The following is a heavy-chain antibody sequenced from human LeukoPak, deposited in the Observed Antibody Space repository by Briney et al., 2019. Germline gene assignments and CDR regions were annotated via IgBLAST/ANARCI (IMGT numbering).Heavy chain of an antibody. CDR2: ISAYNGNT. D-gene: IGHD6-19*01. V-gene: IGHV1-18*01. Sequence: ASVKVSCKASGYTFTSYGISWVRQAPGQGLEWMGWISAYNGNTNYAQKLQGRVTMTTDTSTSTAYMELRSLRSDDTAVYYCARDLDGYNSGWSDLDYWGQGTLVTVSS. CDR1: GYTFTSYG. CDR3: ARDLDGYNSGWSDLDY. J-gene: IGHJ4*02.